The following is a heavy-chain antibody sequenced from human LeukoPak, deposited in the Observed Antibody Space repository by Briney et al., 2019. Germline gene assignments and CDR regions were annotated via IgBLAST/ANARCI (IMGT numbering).Heavy chain of an antibody. Sequence: SETLSLTCSVSGGSISGYYWSWIRQPPGQGLEWIGYIYYSGSTNYNPSLKSRVIISVDTSKNQFSLKLSSVTAADTAVYYCARHAYEGYYGMDVWGQGTTVTVSS. CDR3: ARHAYEGYYGMDV. J-gene: IGHJ6*02. CDR2: IYYSGST. CDR1: GGSISGYY. D-gene: IGHD5-12*01. V-gene: IGHV4-59*08.